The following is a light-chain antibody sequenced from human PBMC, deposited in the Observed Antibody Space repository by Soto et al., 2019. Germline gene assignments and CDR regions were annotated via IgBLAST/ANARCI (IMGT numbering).Light chain of an antibody. CDR1: QSISSW. CDR2: DAS. Sequence: DTQMTQSPSTLSASVGDRVTITCRASQSISSWLAWYQQKPGKAPKLLIYDASSLESGVPSRFSGSGSGTELTLTISSLQPDDFATYYCQQYNSYWTFGQGTKVDIK. CDR3: QQYNSYWT. J-gene: IGKJ1*01. V-gene: IGKV1-5*01.